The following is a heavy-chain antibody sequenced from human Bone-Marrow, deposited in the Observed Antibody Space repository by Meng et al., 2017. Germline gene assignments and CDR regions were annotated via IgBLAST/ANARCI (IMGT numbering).Heavy chain of an antibody. Sequence: SETLSLTCTVSGGSISSSSYYWGWIRQPPGKGLEWIGSIYYSGSTYYNPSLKSRVTISVDTSKNQSSLKLSSVTAADTAVYYCARSMDFNDGAAAQIGAFDIWGQGTMVTVSS. D-gene: IGHD6-13*01. CDR3: ARSMDFNDGAAAQIGAFDI. J-gene: IGHJ3*02. CDR2: IYYSGST. V-gene: IGHV4-39*07. CDR1: GGSISSSSYY.